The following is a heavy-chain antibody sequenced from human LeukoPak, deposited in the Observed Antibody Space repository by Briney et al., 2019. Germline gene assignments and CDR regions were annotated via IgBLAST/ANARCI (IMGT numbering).Heavy chain of an antibody. CDR1: GGSISSDGYS. D-gene: IGHD1-26*01. J-gene: IGHJ4*02. V-gene: IGHV4-30-2*01. CDR3: AKGSGGIYYGGIDY. Sequence: SQTLSLTCAVSGGSISSDGYSWSWIRQPPGKGLEWIGYIYHSGSTYYNPSLKSRATISVDRSKNQFSLNLSSATAADTAVYYCAKGSGGIYYGGIDYWGQGTLVIVS. CDR2: IYHSGST.